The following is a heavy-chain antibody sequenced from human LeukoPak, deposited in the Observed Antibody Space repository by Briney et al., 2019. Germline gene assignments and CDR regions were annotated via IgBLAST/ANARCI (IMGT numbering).Heavy chain of an antibody. CDR1: GFTFISSA. D-gene: IGHD3-22*01. V-gene: IGHV1-58*01. CDR2: IVVGSGNT. CDR3: AAGGSSGYYLDSD. Sequence: SVKVSCKASGFTFISSAVQWVRQARGQRLEWIGWIVVGSGNTNYAQKFQERVTITRDMSTSTAYMELSSLRSEDTAVYYCAAGGSSGYYLDSDWGQGTLVTVSS. J-gene: IGHJ4*02.